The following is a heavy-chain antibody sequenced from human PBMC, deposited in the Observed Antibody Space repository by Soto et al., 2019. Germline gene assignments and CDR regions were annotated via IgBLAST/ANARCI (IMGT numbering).Heavy chain of an antibody. J-gene: IGHJ3*02. CDR1: GFTFSSYE. CDR2: ISSSGSTI. V-gene: IGHV3-48*03. CDR3: ASLLDCGGDCYPRSDAFDI. D-gene: IGHD2-21*02. Sequence: EVQLVESGGGLVQPGGSLRLSCAASGFTFSSYEMNWVRQAPGKGLEWVSYISSSGSTIYYADSVKGRFTISRDNAKNSLYLQMNSRRAEDTAVYYCASLLDCGGDCYPRSDAFDIWGQGTMVTVSS.